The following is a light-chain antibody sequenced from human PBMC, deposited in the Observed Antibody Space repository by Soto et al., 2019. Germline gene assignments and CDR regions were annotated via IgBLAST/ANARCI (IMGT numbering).Light chain of an antibody. CDR3: QQYYSGLPSA. J-gene: IGKJ1*01. Sequence: DIVMTQSPDSLAVSLGERATINCKSSQSVFHRSNNMNYLAWYQHKPRQPPKLLIYWASTRESGVPDRFSGSGSGTDFTLTISSVQAEDVALYYCQQYYSGLPSAFGQGTKVDIK. CDR2: WAS. V-gene: IGKV4-1*01. CDR1: QSVFHRSNNMNY.